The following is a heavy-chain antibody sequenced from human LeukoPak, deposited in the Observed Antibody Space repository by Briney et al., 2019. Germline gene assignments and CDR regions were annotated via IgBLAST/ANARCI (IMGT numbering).Heavy chain of an antibody. Sequence: ASVKVSCKASGYTFTSYGISWVRQASGQGLEWMGWTSAYNGNTNYAQKLQGRVTMTTDTSTSTAYMELRSLRSDDTAVYYCARLPYVWGSYRSDYWGQGTLVTVSS. J-gene: IGHJ4*02. CDR3: ARLPYVWGSYRSDY. CDR1: GYTFTSYG. CDR2: TSAYNGNT. V-gene: IGHV1-18*01. D-gene: IGHD3-16*02.